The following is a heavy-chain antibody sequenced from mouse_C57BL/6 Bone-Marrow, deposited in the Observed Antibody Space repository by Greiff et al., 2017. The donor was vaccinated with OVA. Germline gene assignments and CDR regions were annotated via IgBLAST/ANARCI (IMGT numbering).Heavy chain of an antibody. CDR1: GYTFTSYW. Sequence: QVQLQQPGAELVKPGASVKMSCKASGYTFTSYWITWVKQRPGQGLEWIGDIYPGSGSTNYNEKFKSKATLTADKSSSTAYMQLSSLTSEDSAVYFCARSNGYYAAYWGQGTLVTVSA. D-gene: IGHD2-3*01. J-gene: IGHJ3*01. V-gene: IGHV1-55*01. CDR2: IYPGSGST. CDR3: ARSNGYYAAY.